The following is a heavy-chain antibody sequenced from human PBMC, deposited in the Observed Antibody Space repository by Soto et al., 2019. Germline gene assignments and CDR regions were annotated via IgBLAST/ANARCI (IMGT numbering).Heavy chain of an antibody. CDR3: ARQEGGTEGSDWFDP. CDR2: IIPIIGIA. Sequence: QVQLVQSGAEVKETGSSVKVSCKASGGTFISYTFSWVRQAPGQGLEWMGTIIPIIGIANYAQKFQGRVTMTADKSTSTAYMELRSLRSEDTAVYYCARQEGGTEGSDWFDPWGQGTLVTVSS. D-gene: IGHD2-15*01. CDR1: GGTFISYT. J-gene: IGHJ5*02. V-gene: IGHV1-69*02.